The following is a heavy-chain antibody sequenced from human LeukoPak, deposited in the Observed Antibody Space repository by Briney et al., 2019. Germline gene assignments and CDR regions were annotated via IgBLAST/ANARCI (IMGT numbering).Heavy chain of an antibody. V-gene: IGHV4-59*01. J-gene: IGHJ4*02. CDR1: GGSISSYY. Sequence: SETLSLTCTVSGGSISSYYWSWLRQPPGKGLEWIGYIYYSGSTNYNPSLTSRVTISVDTSKNQFSLKLSSVTAADTAVYYCARGDGAGVDYWGQGTLVTVSS. CDR3: ARGDGAGVDY. D-gene: IGHD3-10*01. CDR2: IYYSGST.